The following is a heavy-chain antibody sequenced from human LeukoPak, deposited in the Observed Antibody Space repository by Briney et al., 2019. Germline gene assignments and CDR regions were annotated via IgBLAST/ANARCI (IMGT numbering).Heavy chain of an antibody. CDR3: AREGTGTD. V-gene: IGHV3-11*04. CDR1: GFSFSDYY. J-gene: IGHJ3*01. CDR2: ITPSGTTK. D-gene: IGHD3-10*01. Sequence: GGSLRLSCAAPGFSFSDYYMSWIRQAPGKGLEWVAYITPSGTTKTYADSVEGRFFISRDNAQSSVTLDMNSLRVEDTGVYYCAREGTGTDWGQGTWVTVSS.